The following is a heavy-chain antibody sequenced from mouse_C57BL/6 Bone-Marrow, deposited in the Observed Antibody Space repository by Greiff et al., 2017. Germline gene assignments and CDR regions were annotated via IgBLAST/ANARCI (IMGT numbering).Heavy chain of an antibody. D-gene: IGHD2-5*01. CDR1: GYTFTSYW. Sequence: QVQLQQPGAELVMPGASVKLSCKASGYTFTSYWMHWVKQRPGQGLEWIGELDPSVCYPTYNQKFKGKSTLTVDKSSSTASMQLSSLTSEDSAVYDCSRSACYSNLYAMDYWGQGTSVTVSS. V-gene: IGHV1-69*01. CDR2: LDPSVCYP. J-gene: IGHJ4*01. CDR3: SRSACYSNLYAMDY.